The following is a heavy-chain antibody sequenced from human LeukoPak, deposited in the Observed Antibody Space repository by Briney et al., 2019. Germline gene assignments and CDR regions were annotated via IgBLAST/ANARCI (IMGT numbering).Heavy chain of an antibody. V-gene: IGHV3-21*01. CDR3: AAAYNCGFYYFDY. J-gene: IGHJ4*02. CDR2: ISSSSSFI. D-gene: IGHD1-1*01. CDR1: GFTFSHYS. Sequence: GGSLRLSCAASGFTFSHYSMNWVRQAPGKGLEWVSSISSSSSFIYYADSVKGRCTISRDKAKNSLYLQMSSLRAENTAVYYCAAAYNCGFYYFDYWGQGTLFTVSS.